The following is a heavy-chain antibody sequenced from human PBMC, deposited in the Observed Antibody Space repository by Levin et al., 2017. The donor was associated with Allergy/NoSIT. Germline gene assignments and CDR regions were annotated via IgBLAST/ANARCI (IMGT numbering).Heavy chain of an antibody. CDR2: IRSKANSYAT. CDR3: TRVAVRSSPSRGDY. Sequence: GGSLRLSCAASGFTFSGSAMHWVRQASGKGLEWVGRIRSKANSYATAYAASVKGRFTISRDDSKNTAYLQMNSLKTEDTAVYYCTRVAVRSSPSRGDYWGQGTLVTVSS. V-gene: IGHV3-73*01. J-gene: IGHJ4*02. D-gene: IGHD6-6*01. CDR1: GFTFSGSA.